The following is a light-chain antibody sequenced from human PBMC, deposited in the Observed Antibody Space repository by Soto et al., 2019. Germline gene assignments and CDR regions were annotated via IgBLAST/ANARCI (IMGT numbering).Light chain of an antibody. CDR2: SNN. CDR3: VAWDDSLNGYVV. J-gene: IGLJ2*01. CDR1: SSNIGSNT. Sequence: QSVLTQPPSASGTPGQRVTFSCSGSSSNIGSNTVNWYQQLPGTAPKLVIYSNNQRASGVPDRFSGSKSGTSASLAISGLQSEDEADYYCVAWDDSLNGYVVFGGGTKATV. V-gene: IGLV1-44*01.